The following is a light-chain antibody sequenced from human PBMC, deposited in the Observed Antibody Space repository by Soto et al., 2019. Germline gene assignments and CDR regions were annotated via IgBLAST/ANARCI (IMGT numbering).Light chain of an antibody. CDR3: QQYHSFYIT. CDR1: QTIAKS. Sequence: DIQMPQSPSSLSASVGATISITCRSFQTIAKSLNWYQQRPGKAPKLLIYDASSLQSGVPSSFSGSGSGTEFTLTISSQQPDDFATYYCQQYHSFYITFGQGTRLEI. J-gene: IGKJ5*01. V-gene: IGKV1-5*01. CDR2: DAS.